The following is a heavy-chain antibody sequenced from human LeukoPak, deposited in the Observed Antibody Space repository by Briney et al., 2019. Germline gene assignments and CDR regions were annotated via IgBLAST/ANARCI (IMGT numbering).Heavy chain of an antibody. CDR1: GFTFSSYG. CDR2: INPSCGDT. CDR3: AKDLAWGAFDH. J-gene: IGHJ4*02. D-gene: IGHD7-27*01. V-gene: IGHV3-23*01. Sequence: GGSLRLSCAASGFTFSSYGVNWVPQAPAKGLEWAPGINPSCGDTYYADSVKGRFTISRDNSKNTLSLQMNSLRVEDTAVYYCAKDLAWGAFDHWGQGTLVTVSS.